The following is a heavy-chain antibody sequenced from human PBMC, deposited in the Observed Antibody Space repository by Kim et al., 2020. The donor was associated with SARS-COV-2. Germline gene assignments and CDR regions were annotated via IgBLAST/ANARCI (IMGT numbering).Heavy chain of an antibody. CDR2: IRSKANSYAT. CDR1: GFTFSGSA. CDR3: TRLGLGLWFGETNDP. D-gene: IGHD3-10*01. J-gene: IGHJ5*02. V-gene: IGHV3-73*01. Sequence: GGSLRLSCAASGFTFSGSAMHWVRQASGKGLEWVGRIRSKANSYATAYAASVKGRFTISRDDSKNTAYLQMNSLKTEDTAVYYCTRLGLGLWFGETNDPWGQGTLVTVSS.